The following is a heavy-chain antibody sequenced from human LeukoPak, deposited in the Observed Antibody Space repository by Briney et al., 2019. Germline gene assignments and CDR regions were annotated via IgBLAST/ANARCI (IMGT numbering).Heavy chain of an antibody. CDR2: INQDGGQK. J-gene: IGHJ4*02. V-gene: IGHV3-7*01. D-gene: IGHD1-1*01. Sequence: GSLRLSCAASGFTFSSNWMSWVRQAPGKGLEWVANINQDGGQKYYVDSVKGRFTISRDNAKNSLYLEMNSLRAEDTAVYYCVRQAGTYWGQGALVTVSS. CDR3: VRQAGTY. CDR1: GFTFSSNW.